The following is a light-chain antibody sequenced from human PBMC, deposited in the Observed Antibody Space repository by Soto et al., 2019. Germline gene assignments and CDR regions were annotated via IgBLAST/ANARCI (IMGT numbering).Light chain of an antibody. J-gene: IGLJ1*01. V-gene: IGLV2-14*01. CDR1: SSDIGGYND. Sequence: QSVLTQPASVSGSPGRSITIPCTGTSSDIGGYNDVSWYQQHPGKAPKLMIYEVSHRPSGISNRFSGSKSGNTASLTISGLQAEDEADYYCSSYTSSVAHVFGTGTKVTVL. CDR2: EVS. CDR3: SSYTSSVAHV.